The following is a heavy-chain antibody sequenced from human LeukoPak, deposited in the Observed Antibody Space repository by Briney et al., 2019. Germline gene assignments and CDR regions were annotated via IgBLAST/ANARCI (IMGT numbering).Heavy chain of an antibody. Sequence: GGSLRLSCAASGFTFSSYAMSWVRQAPGKGLEWVSAISGSGDSTYYADSVKGRFTTSRDNSKNTLYLQMNSLRADDTAVYYCAKDQGYYGSGSYKEYFQHWGQGTLVTVSS. CDR3: AKDQGYYGSGSYKEYFQH. CDR2: ISGSGDST. D-gene: IGHD3-10*01. J-gene: IGHJ1*01. V-gene: IGHV3-23*01. CDR1: GFTFSSYA.